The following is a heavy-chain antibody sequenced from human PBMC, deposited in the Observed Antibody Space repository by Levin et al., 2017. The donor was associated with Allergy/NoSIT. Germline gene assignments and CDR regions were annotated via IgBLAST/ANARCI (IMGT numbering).Heavy chain of an antibody. V-gene: IGHV3-21*01. J-gene: IGHJ6*03. D-gene: IGHD3-10*01. CDR3: ARVRIYYGSGSYYNDHYYYYMDV. CDR1: GFTFSSYS. Sequence: GESLKISCAASGFTFSSYSMNWVRQAPGKGLEWVSSISSSSSYIYYADSVKGRFTISRDNAKNSLYLQMNSLRAEDTAVYYCARVRIYYGSGSYYNDHYYYYMDVWGKGTTVTVSS. CDR2: ISSSSSYI.